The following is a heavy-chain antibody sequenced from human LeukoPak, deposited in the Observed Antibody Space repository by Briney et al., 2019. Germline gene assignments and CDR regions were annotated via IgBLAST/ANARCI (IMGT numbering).Heavy chain of an antibody. CDR2: INPSGGST. CDR3: ARDQALKGMATIRGGYYMDV. Sequence: GASVKVSCKASGYTFTSYYMHWVRQAPGQGLEWMGIINPSGGSTSYAQKFQGRVTMTRDMSTSTVYMELSSLRSEDTAVYYCARDQALKGMATIRGGYYMDVWGKGTTVTVSS. D-gene: IGHD5-24*01. CDR1: GYTFTSYY. V-gene: IGHV1-46*01. J-gene: IGHJ6*03.